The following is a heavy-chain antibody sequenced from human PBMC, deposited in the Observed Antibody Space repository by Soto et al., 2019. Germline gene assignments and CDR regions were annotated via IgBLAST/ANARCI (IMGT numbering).Heavy chain of an antibody. CDR2: IYWDDDK. Sequence: QITLKESGPTLVKPTQTLTLTCTFSGFSFSTTGVGVGWIRQPPGKALEWLALIYWDDDKRYSPSLKSRLTITXDTSKXQVVLXMTNXXPVXXXXXXXXXXXXXXXXXXXXXDSXGQGTLVTVSS. J-gene: IGHJ4*02. CDR3: XXXXXXXXXXXXXXDS. CDR1: GFSFSTTGVG. V-gene: IGHV2-5*02.